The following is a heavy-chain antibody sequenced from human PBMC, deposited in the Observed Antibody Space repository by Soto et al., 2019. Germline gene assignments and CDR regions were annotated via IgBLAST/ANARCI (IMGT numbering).Heavy chain of an antibody. CDR2: VSANNGHT. CDR1: GFTFSNYG. D-gene: IGHD2-8*01. CDR3: ARDVESVTAKHFFYYYAMDV. Sequence: ASVKVSCKASGFTFSNYGLNWVRQAPGQGLEWMGWVSANNGHTNYAQNLQGRVSMTTDTSTSTAYMELRGLTFDDTAVYYCARDVESVTAKHFFYYYAMDVWGQGTTVTVSS. V-gene: IGHV1-18*01. J-gene: IGHJ6*02.